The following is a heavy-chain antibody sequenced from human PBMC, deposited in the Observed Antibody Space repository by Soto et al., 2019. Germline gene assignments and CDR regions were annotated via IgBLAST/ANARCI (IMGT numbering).Heavy chain of an antibody. CDR1: GGSISSGDYY. V-gene: IGHV4-30-4*01. CDR3: ARERRDGYNLSYYYYGMDV. D-gene: IGHD5-12*01. J-gene: IGHJ6*02. Sequence: PSETLSLTCTVSGGSISSGDYYWSWIRQPPGKGLEWIGYIYYSGSTYYNPSLKSRVTISVDTSKNQFSLKLSSVTAADTAVYYCARERRDGYNLSYYYYGMDVWGQGTTVTVS. CDR2: IYYSGST.